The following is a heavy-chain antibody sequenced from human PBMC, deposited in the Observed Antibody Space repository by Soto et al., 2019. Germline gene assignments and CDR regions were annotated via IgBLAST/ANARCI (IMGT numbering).Heavy chain of an antibody. D-gene: IGHD4-17*01. CDR2: ISYDGTNK. CDR3: ARVRLIDYGDATAWYYGMDV. J-gene: IGHJ6*02. V-gene: IGHV3-30-3*01. Sequence: GGSLRLSCAASGFTFSSYAMHWVRQAPGKGLEWVAVISYDGTNKYYADSVKGRFTMSRDNSKNTLYLQMNSLRAEDTAVYYCARVRLIDYGDATAWYYGMDVWGQGTTVTVSS. CDR1: GFTFSSYA.